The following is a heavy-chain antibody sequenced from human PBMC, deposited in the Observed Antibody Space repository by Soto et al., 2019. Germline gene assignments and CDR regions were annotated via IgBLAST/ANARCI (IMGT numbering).Heavy chain of an antibody. CDR3: ARSRITMVRGTRAAAGFDY. V-gene: IGHV4-30-4*01. CDR1: GGSISSGDSY. Sequence: TSETLSLTCTVSGGSISSGDSYWSWIRQPPGKGLEWIGYIYYSGSTYSNPSLKSRVTISVDTSKNQFALKLSSVTAADTAVYYCARSRITMVRGTRAAAGFDYWGQGTLVTVSS. J-gene: IGHJ4*02. D-gene: IGHD3-10*01. CDR2: IYYSGST.